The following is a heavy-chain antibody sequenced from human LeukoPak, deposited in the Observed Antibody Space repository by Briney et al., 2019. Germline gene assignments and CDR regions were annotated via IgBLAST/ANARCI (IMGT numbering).Heavy chain of an antibody. CDR1: AGSFSGYY. V-gene: IGHV4-34*01. CDR2: INHSGST. CDR3: ARGRAYFD. J-gene: IGHJ4*02. Sequence: SETLSLTCAVYAGSFSGYYWSWIRQPPGKGLEWIGEINHSGSTIYSSSLKSRVTISVDTSKNQFSLKLSSVTAADTAVYYCARGRAYFDWGQGILVTVSS. D-gene: IGHD3-9*01.